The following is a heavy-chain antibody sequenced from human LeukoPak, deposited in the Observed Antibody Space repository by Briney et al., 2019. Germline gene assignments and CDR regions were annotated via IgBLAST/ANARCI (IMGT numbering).Heavy chain of an antibody. V-gene: IGHV4-4*07. Sequence: SETLSLTCTVSGGSISSYYWSWIQQPAGKGLEWIGRIYTSGSTNYNPSLKSRVTMSVDTSKNQFSLKLSSVTAADTAVYYCARELAAAGTTLPYYYYGMDVWGQGTTVTVSS. CDR3: ARELAAAGTTLPYYYYGMDV. CDR2: IYTSGST. J-gene: IGHJ6*02. D-gene: IGHD6-13*01. CDR1: GGSISSYY.